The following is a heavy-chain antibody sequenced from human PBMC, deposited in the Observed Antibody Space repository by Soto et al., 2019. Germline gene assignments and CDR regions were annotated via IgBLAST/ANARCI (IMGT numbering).Heavy chain of an antibody. CDR3: ARAAGSGWFDP. J-gene: IGHJ5*02. CDR2: IWYDGSNK. Sequence: QVQLVESGGGVVQPGRSLRLSCAASGFTFSSYGMHWVRQAPGKGLEWVAVIWYDGSNKYYADSVKGRFTISRDNSKNPLYLQMNSLRAEDTAVYYCARAAGSGWFDPWGQGTLVTVSS. D-gene: IGHD2-8*02. CDR1: GFTFSSYG. V-gene: IGHV3-33*01.